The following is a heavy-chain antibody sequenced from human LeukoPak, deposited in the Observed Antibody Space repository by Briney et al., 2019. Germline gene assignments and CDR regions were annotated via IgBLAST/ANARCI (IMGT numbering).Heavy chain of an antibody. CDR2: ISFTGNT. J-gene: IGHJ4*02. Sequence: SETLSLTCTVSGGSISGYYWSWIRQSPGKRLEWIAYISFTGNTNYNPSLKSRVTISLDTSKTHFFLTLSSLTAADTAVYYCARSPPGWYYDNSGQYYFDTWGQGALVTVSS. CDR1: GGSISGYY. V-gene: IGHV4-59*08. D-gene: IGHD3-22*01. CDR3: ARSPPGWYYDNSGQYYFDT.